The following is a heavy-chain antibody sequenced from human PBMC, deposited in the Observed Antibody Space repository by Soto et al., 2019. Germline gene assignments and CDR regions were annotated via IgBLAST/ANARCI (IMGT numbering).Heavy chain of an antibody. CDR3: ARDYSYGSYYYYYGMDV. D-gene: IGHD5-18*01. Sequence: ASVKVSCKASGYTFTSYAMHWVRQAPGQRLEWMGWINAGNGNTKYSQKFQGRVTITRDTSASTAYMELSSLRSEDTAVYCCARDYSYGSYYYYYGMDVWGQGTTVTVSS. CDR1: GYTFTSYA. V-gene: IGHV1-3*01. CDR2: INAGNGNT. J-gene: IGHJ6*02.